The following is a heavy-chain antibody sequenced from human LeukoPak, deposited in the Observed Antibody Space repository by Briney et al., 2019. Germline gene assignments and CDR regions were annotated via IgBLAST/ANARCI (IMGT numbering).Heavy chain of an antibody. CDR3: ARDHDGVTRGGLDY. V-gene: IGHV3-23*01. J-gene: IGHJ4*02. Sequence: GGSLRLSCAASGFTFSSYAMSWVRQAPGKGLEWVSAISGSGGSTYYADSVKGRFTISRDNSKNSLYLQMNSLRAEDTAVYYCARDHDGVTRGGLDYWGQGTLVTVSS. CDR2: ISGSGGST. CDR1: GFTFSSYA. D-gene: IGHD3-16*01.